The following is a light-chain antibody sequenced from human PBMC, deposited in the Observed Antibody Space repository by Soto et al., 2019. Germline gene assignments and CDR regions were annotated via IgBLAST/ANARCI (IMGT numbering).Light chain of an antibody. V-gene: IGKV3-20*01. J-gene: IGKJ1*01. CDR3: QQYGSSPPT. CDR1: HSVGST. Sequence: ETVMTQSPATLSVSPGERATLSCRASHSVGSTLAWYQQKPGQAPRLLIYDASNRATGIPARFSGSGSRTDFTLTISRLEPEDFAVYYCQQYGSSPPTFGQGTKVDIK. CDR2: DAS.